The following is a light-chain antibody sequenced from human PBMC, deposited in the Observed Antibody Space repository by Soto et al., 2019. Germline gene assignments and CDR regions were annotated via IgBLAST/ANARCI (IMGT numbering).Light chain of an antibody. Sequence: QSVLTQPPSASGTPGQRVTISCSGSSSNIGSNTVNWYQHLPGTAPKLLMYSNNRRPSGVPDRFSGSKSGTSASLAISGLQSEDEADYYCAAWDDSLNGLVVFGGGTKLTVL. CDR2: SNN. J-gene: IGLJ2*01. CDR1: SSNIGSNT. CDR3: AAWDDSLNGLVV. V-gene: IGLV1-44*01.